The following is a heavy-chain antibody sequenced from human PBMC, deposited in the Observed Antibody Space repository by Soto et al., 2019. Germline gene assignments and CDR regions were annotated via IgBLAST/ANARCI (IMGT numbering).Heavy chain of an antibody. CDR2: MNAKSGDT. J-gene: IGHJ6*02. V-gene: IGHV1-8*01. CDR3: ARGNPFNYAGFDV. Sequence: DLEQSGAELKRPGASVKVSCKASGYTFSDFDINWLRQASGQGPGWLGWMNAKSGDTFFAQRFQGKFNMTWDTSLSTAYMEVGSLTSDETAIYYCARGNPFNYAGFDVWGQGTTVAVSS. D-gene: IGHD3-16*01. CDR1: GYTFSDFD.